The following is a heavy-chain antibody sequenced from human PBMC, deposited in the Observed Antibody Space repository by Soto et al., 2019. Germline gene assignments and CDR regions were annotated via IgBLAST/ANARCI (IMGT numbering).Heavy chain of an antibody. J-gene: IGHJ6*02. CDR3: ATAPISVWGSYRYTGYYYGMDV. D-gene: IGHD3-16*02. CDR1: GGSISSGDYY. V-gene: IGHV4-30-4*01. CDR2: IYYSGST. Sequence: SETLSLTCTVSGGSISSGDYYWSWIRQPPGKGLEWIGYIYYSGSTYYNPSLKSRVSISVDTSKNQFYLKLSSVTAADTAVYYCATAPISVWGSYRYTGYYYGMDVWGQGTTVTVSS.